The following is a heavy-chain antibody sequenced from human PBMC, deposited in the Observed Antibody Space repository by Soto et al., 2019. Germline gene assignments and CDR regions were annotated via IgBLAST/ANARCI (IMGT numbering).Heavy chain of an antibody. CDR1: GYTFTIYA. J-gene: IGHJ4*02. D-gene: IGHD3-22*01. V-gene: IGHV1-3*01. Sequence: GVSVNVSCKASGYTFTIYAMHWVSQAPGQRLEWMGWINAGNGNTKYSQKFQGRVTITRDTSASTAYMEVSSLRSEDTAVYYCARGDYYDIHDYWGQGTLVTVSS. CDR2: INAGNGNT. CDR3: ARGDYYDIHDY.